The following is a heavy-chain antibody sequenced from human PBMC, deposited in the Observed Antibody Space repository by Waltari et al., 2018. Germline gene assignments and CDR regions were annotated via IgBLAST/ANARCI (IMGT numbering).Heavy chain of an antibody. CDR2: IYYSGST. J-gene: IGHJ4*02. V-gene: IGHV4-39*07. CDR1: GGSISSSSYY. CDR3: ARDPTFIAARAH. D-gene: IGHD6-6*01. Sequence: QLQLQESGPGLVKPSETLSLTRTVSGGSISSSSYYWGWIRQPPGKGLEWIGSIYYSGSTYYNPSLKSRVTISVDTSKNQFSLKLSSVTAADTAVYYCARDPTFIAARAHWGQGTLVTVSS.